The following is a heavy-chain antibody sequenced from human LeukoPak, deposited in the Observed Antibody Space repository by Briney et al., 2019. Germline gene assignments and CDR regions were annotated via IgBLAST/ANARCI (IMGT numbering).Heavy chain of an antibody. CDR1: GGSISSYY. CDR3: ARHFRLYYFDY. J-gene: IGHJ4*02. D-gene: IGHD6-19*01. V-gene: IGHV4-59*08. CDR2: IYYSGST. Sequence: PLETLSLTCTVSGGSISSYYWSWIRQPPGKGLEWIGYIYYSGSTNYNPSLKSRVTISVDTSKNQFSLKLSSVTAADTAVYYCARHFRLYYFDYWGQGTLVTVSS.